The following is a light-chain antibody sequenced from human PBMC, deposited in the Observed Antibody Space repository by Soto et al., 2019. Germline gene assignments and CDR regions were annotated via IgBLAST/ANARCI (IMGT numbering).Light chain of an antibody. J-gene: IGKJ5*01. CDR3: QQRKYWPPIT. CDR1: QNVDIY. Sequence: ETVLTQSPAPLSLSPGERATLSCRASQNVDIYVAWYQQKPGQAPRLLIYDATNRATGIPARFSGSGSGTDFTLTISSLEPEDFAVYYCQQRKYWPPITFGQGTRLETK. V-gene: IGKV3-11*01. CDR2: DAT.